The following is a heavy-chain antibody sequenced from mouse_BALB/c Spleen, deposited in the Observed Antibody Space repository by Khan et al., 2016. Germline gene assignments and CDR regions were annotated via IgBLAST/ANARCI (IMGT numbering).Heavy chain of an antibody. V-gene: IGHV2-3*01. J-gene: IGHJ4*01. CDR1: GFSLTSYG. CDR2: IWGYGST. D-gene: IGHD1-1*01. CDR3: AKFTPDYYSMDY. Sequence: VKLEVSGPGLVAPSQSLSITCSVSGFSLTSYGVSWVRQPPGKGLEWLGVIWGYGSTNYHSALISRLIISKDNSKNQVFLKLNSLQTDDTASYYCAKFTPDYYSMDYWGQGTSVTVSS.